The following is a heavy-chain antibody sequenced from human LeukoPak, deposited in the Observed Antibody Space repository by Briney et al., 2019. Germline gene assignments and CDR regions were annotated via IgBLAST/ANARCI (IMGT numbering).Heavy chain of an antibody. CDR1: GYTFTSYD. CDR3: ARGFPRKYCSGGSCYKYYFDY. D-gene: IGHD2-15*01. Sequence: GASVKVSCKASGYTFTSYDINWVRQATGQGLEWMGWMNPNSGNTGYAQKFQGRVTMTRNTSMSTAYMELSSLRSEDTAVYYCARGFPRKYCSGGSCYKYYFDYWGQGTLVTVSS. CDR2: MNPNSGNT. J-gene: IGHJ4*02. V-gene: IGHV1-8*01.